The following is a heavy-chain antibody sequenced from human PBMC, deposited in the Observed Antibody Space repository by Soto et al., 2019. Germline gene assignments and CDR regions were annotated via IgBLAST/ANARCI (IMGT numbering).Heavy chain of an antibody. CDR2: ISYDGST. CDR1: GGSINSGGYC. CDR3: SRGILV. V-gene: IGHV4-31*03. Sequence: QVQLQESGPGLVKPSQTLSLTCTVSGGSINSGGYCWSWIRQHPGKGLDWSGCISYDGSTSYNPSLKRRVTTPVDTAKNQFSLNLSSVTAADTAVYYCSRGILVWGQGTLITVSS. D-gene: IGHD5-18*01. J-gene: IGHJ4*02.